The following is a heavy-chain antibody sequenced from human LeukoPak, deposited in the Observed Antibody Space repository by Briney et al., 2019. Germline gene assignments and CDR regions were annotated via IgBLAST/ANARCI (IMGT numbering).Heavy chain of an antibody. CDR1: GGSISSGDYY. V-gene: IGHV4-30-4*08. J-gene: IGHJ4*02. CDR3: ARGPAYYYDSSGYY. Sequence: SQTLSLTCTVSGGSISSGDYYWSWIRQPPGKGLEWIGEINHSGSTNYNPSLKSRVTISVDTSKNQFSLKLSSVTAADTAVYYCARGPAYYYDSSGYYWGQGTLVTVSS. D-gene: IGHD3-22*01. CDR2: INHSGST.